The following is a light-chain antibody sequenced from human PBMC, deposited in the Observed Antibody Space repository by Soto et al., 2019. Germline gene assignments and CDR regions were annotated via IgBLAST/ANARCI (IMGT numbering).Light chain of an antibody. CDR2: DVS. J-gene: IGLJ1*01. Sequence: QSVLTQPASVSGSPGQAITISCSGTSSDVGAFNYVSWYQQHPGKAPKLMIYDVSNRPSGVSNRFSGSKSGNTASLTISGLRAEDEADYYCNSYIINNTYVFGTWTKVTVL. CDR3: NSYIINNTYV. V-gene: IGLV2-14*03. CDR1: SSDVGAFNY.